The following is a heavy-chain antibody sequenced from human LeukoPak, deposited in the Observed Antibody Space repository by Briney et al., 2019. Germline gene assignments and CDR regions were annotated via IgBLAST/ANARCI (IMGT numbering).Heavy chain of an antibody. V-gene: IGHV3-49*04. Sequence: PPGGSLRLSCTASGFTFGDYAMNWVRQAPGKGLEWVGFIRSMADGGTPEYDASVKGRFTISRDDSKSIAYLQMNSLKTEDTGMYYCTRDLYWGQGTLVTVSS. CDR1: GFTFGDYA. CDR3: TRDLY. CDR2: IRSMADGGTP. J-gene: IGHJ4*02.